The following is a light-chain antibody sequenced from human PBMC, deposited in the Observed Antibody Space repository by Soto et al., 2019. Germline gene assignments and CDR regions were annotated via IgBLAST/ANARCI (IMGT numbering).Light chain of an antibody. CDR2: WAS. CDR3: QQYYSTPIT. V-gene: IGKV4-1*01. J-gene: IGKJ5*01. Sequence: DIVMTQSPYSLAVSLVERATINGKSSQSVLYSSNNKNYLAWYQQKPGQPPKLLIYWASTRESGVPDRFSGSGSGTDFTLTISSLQAEDVAVYYCQQYYSTPITFGQGTRLEIK. CDR1: QSVLYSSNNKNY.